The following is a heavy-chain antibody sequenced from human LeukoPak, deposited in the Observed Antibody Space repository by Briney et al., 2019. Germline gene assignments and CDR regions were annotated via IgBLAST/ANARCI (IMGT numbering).Heavy chain of an antibody. J-gene: IGHJ6*02. V-gene: IGHV3-23*01. CDR3: AKLSRDGLLWFGDRSGSYGMDV. CDR2: ISSSGSSR. Sequence: GGSLRLSCAASGFTVSSNYVSWVRQAPGKGLEWVSAISSSGSSRYYADSVKGRFTISRDNSKNTLYLQMNSLRAEDTAVYYCAKLSRDGLLWFGDRSGSYGMDVWGQGTTVTVSS. CDR1: GFTVSSNY. D-gene: IGHD3-10*01.